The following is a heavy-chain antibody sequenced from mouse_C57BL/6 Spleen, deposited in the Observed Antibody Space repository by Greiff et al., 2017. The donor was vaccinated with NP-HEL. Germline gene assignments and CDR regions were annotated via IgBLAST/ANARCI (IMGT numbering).Heavy chain of an antibody. CDR3: TTTVYCDYDERYFDY. Sequence: VQLQQSGAELVRPGASVKLSCTASGFNIKDYYMHWVKQRPEQGLEWIGRIDPEDGDTEYAPKFQGKATMTADTSSNTAYLQLSSLTSEDTAVYYCTTTVYCDYDERYFDYWGQGTTLTVSS. J-gene: IGHJ2*01. V-gene: IGHV14-1*01. CDR2: IDPEDGDT. D-gene: IGHD2-4*01. CDR1: GFNIKDYY.